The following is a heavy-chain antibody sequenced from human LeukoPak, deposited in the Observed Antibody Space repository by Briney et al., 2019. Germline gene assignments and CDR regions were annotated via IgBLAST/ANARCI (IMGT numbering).Heavy chain of an antibody. D-gene: IGHD3-10*01. V-gene: IGHV3-30*18. Sequence: GGSPRLSCAASGFTFSSYGMHWVRQAPGKGLEWVALISLDGSNKDYAESVKGRFTISRDSSKNTLYLQMNSLRAEDTAVYYCAKDGEVSWFGPESYWGQGTLVAVSS. J-gene: IGHJ4*02. CDR2: ISLDGSNK. CDR3: AKDGEVSWFGPESY. CDR1: GFTFSSYG.